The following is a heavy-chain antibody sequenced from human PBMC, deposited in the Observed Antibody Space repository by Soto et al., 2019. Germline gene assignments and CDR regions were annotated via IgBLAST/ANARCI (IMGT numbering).Heavy chain of an antibody. CDR3: ARDRLWFGELYAFDI. CDR1: GFTFSTYS. V-gene: IGHV3-48*04. D-gene: IGHD3-10*01. J-gene: IGHJ3*02. CDR2: ISSSSGTI. Sequence: PGGSLRLSCAASGFTFSTYSMNWVRQAPGKGLEWVSYISSSSGTIYYADSVKGRFTISRDNAKNSLYLQMNSLRAEDTAVYYCARDRLWFGELYAFDIWGQGTMVTVSS.